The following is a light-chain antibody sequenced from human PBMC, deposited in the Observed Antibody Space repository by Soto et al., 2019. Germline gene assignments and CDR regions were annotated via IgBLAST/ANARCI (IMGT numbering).Light chain of an antibody. J-gene: IGLJ2*01. CDR2: DVS. V-gene: IGLV2-14*03. CDR1: SSDVGYYNY. Sequence: QSALTQPASVSGSPGQSITISCTGTSSDVGYYNYVSWYQQHPGKAPRLMIYDVSYRPSGVSNRFSGFKSGNTASLPISGLQAEDEADYYCSSYTTSSTVVFGGGTKLTVL. CDR3: SSYTTSSTVV.